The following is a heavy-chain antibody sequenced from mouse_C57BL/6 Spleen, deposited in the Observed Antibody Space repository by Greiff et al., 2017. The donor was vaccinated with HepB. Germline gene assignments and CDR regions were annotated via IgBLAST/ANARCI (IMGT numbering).Heavy chain of an antibody. Sequence: EVQVVESGGDLVKPGGSLKLSCAASGFTFSSYGMSWVRQTPDKRLEWVATISSGGSYTYYPDSVKGRFTISRDNAKNTLYLQMSSLKSEDTAMYYCARKGGGTMVTTDPWDFDYWGQSTTLTVSS. D-gene: IGHD2-2*01. CDR2: ISSGGSYT. CDR1: GFTFSSYG. V-gene: IGHV5-6*01. CDR3: ARKGGGTMVTTDPWDFDY. J-gene: IGHJ2*01.